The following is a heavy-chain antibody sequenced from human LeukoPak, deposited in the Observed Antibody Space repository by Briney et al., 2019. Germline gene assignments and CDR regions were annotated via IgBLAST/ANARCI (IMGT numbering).Heavy chain of an antibody. CDR3: ARDRPSITGTTFDYFDY. J-gene: IGHJ4*02. Sequence: ASVKVSCKASGYTFTDYYMHWVRQAPGQGLEWMGWINPNIGDTNYEQKFQGRVTMTRDTSNSTAYMELSRLRSDDTAVYYCARDRPSITGTTFDYFDYWGQGTLLTVSS. V-gene: IGHV1-2*02. CDR1: GYTFTDYY. CDR2: INPNIGDT. D-gene: IGHD1-7*01.